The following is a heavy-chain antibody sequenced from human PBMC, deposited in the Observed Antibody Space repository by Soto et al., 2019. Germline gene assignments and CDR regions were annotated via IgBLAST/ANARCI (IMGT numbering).Heavy chain of an antibody. D-gene: IGHD6-19*01. J-gene: IGHJ4*02. V-gene: IGHV4-59*08. Sequence: PSETLSLTCTVSGGSITGYYWSWIRQPPGKGLEWIGYIYYSGSTNYNPSLKSRVTISVDTSNNQVSLQLNSVTPDDTAVYYCGTFFTRIAVAGSPPPPCYWGQGTLVTVSS. CDR2: IYYSGST. CDR3: GTFFTRIAVAGSPPPPCY. CDR1: GGSITGYY.